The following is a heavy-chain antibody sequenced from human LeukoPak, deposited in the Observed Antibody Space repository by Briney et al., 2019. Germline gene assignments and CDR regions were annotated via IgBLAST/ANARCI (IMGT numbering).Heavy chain of an antibody. CDR2: INHSGST. D-gene: IGHD6-19*01. CDR3: ARKGSGLRH. J-gene: IGHJ1*01. V-gene: IGHV4-34*01. Sequence: SETLSLTCAVYGGSFSGYYWSWIRQPPGKGLEWIGEINHSGSTNYNPSLKSRVTISVDTSKNQFSLKLSSVTAADTAVYYCARKGSGLRHWGQGTLVTVSS. CDR1: GGSFSGYY.